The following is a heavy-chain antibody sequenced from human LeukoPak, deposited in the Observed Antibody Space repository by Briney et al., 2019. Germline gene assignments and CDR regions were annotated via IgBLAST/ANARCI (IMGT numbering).Heavy chain of an antibody. CDR2: ISWNSGSI. V-gene: IGHV3-9*03. CDR3: AKDKWAVAGYFDY. CDR1: GFTFDDYA. J-gene: IGHJ4*02. D-gene: IGHD6-19*01. Sequence: QPGRSLRLSCAASGFTFDDYAMHWVRQAPGKGLEWVSGISWNSGSIGYADSVKGRFTISRDNAKNSLYLQMNSLRAEDMALYYCAKDKWAVAGYFDYWGQGTLVTVSS.